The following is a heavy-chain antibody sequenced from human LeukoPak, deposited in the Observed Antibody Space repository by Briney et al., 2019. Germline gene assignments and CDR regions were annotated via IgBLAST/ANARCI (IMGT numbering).Heavy chain of an antibody. V-gene: IGHV3-74*01. CDR2: INSDGSST. D-gene: IGHD6-19*01. J-gene: IGHJ4*02. Sequence: GGSLRLSCAASGFTFSSYWMHWVRQAPGKGLVWVSRINSDGSSTSYADSVKGRFTISRDNAKNTLYLQMNSLRAEDTAVYYCAREGRQWLVRGGVYFDYWGQGTLVTVSS. CDR1: GFTFSSYW. CDR3: AREGRQWLVRGGVYFDY.